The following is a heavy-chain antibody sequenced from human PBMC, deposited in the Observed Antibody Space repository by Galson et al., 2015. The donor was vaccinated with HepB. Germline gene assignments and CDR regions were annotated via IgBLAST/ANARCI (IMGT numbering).Heavy chain of an antibody. Sequence: SVKVSCKASGGTFSSYAISWVRQAPGQGLEWMGGIIPIFGTANYAQKFQGRVTITADESTSTAYMELSSLRSEDTAVYYCARDEYSSSLPSNYWGQGTLVTVSS. CDR1: GGTFSSYA. CDR2: IIPIFGTA. J-gene: IGHJ4*02. V-gene: IGHV1-69*13. CDR3: ARDEYSSSLPSNY. D-gene: IGHD6-6*01.